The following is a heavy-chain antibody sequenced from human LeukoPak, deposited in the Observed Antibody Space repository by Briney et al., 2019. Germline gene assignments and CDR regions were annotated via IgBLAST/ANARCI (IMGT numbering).Heavy chain of an antibody. Sequence: GGSLRLSCAASGFTVSSNYMSWVRQAPGKGLEWVSVIYSGGSTYYADSVKGRFTISRDNSKNTLYLQMNSLRAEDTAVYYCARDALYYDILTGYSLDAFDIWGQGTMVTVSS. J-gene: IGHJ3*02. CDR2: IYSGGST. V-gene: IGHV3-66*01. D-gene: IGHD3-9*01. CDR1: GFTVSSNY. CDR3: ARDALYYDILTGYSLDAFDI.